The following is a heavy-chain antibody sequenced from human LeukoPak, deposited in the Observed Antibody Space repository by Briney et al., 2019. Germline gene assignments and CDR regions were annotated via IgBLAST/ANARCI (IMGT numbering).Heavy chain of an antibody. V-gene: IGHV5-51*01. D-gene: IGHD1-14*01. CDR1: GYSFTSYW. Sequence: GGSLKISCKGSGYSFTSYWIGWVRKMPGKGLEGMGIIYPGDSDTRYSPSFQGQVTISADKSISTAYLQWSSLKASDSAMVYCARQEGPEGVAGSAFDYWGQGTLVTVSS. CDR2: IYPGDSDT. CDR3: ARQEGPEGVAGSAFDY. J-gene: IGHJ4*02.